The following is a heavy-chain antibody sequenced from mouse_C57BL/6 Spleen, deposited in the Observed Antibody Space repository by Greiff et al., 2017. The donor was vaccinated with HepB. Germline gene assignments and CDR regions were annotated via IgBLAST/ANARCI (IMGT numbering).Heavy chain of an antibody. CDR3: ARRYYYGSSPYYAMDY. CDR1: GFSLTSYG. Sequence: QVQLQQSGPGLVQPSQSLSITCTVSGFSLTSYGVHWVRQSPGKGLEWLGVIWRGGSTDYNAAFMSRLSITKDNSKSQVFFKMNSLQADDTAIYYCARRYYYGSSPYYAMDYWGQGTSVTVSS. J-gene: IGHJ4*01. D-gene: IGHD1-1*01. V-gene: IGHV2-5*01. CDR2: IWRGGST.